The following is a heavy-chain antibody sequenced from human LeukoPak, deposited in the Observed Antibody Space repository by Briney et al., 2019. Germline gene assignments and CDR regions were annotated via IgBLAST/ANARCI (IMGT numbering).Heavy chain of an antibody. CDR2: ISYDGGNK. Sequence: GGSLRLSCAASGFTFSSYGMHWVRQAPGKGLEWVAVISYDGGNKYYADSVKGRFTISRDNSKNTLYLQMNSLRAEDTAVYYCARGEAARPFDYWGQGTLVTVSS. CDR3: ARGEAARPFDY. D-gene: IGHD6-6*01. CDR1: GFTFSSYG. J-gene: IGHJ4*02. V-gene: IGHV3-30*03.